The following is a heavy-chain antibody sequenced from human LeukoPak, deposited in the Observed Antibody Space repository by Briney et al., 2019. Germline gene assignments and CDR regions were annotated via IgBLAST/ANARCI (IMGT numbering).Heavy chain of an antibody. V-gene: IGHV4-31*03. D-gene: IGHD6-13*01. CDR2: IYYSGST. J-gene: IGHJ5*02. Sequence: SQTLSLTCTVSGGSISSGGYYWSWIRQHPGKGLEWIGYIYYSGSTYYNPSLKSRVTISVDTPKNQFSLKLSSVTAADTAVYYCARARSSSWPNWFDPWGQGTLVTVSS. CDR1: GGSISSGGYY. CDR3: ARARSSSWPNWFDP.